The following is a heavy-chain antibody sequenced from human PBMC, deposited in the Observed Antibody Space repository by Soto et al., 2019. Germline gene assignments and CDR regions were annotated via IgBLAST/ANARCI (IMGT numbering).Heavy chain of an antibody. V-gene: IGHV4-59*02. CDR3: ARLSAGWLDP. CDR2: SGST. Sequence: QVQLQESGPGLVKPSETLSLTCTVSGGYVSSYYWSWIRQPPGKGLEWIGYSGSTNYNPSLKSRVTISVDTSKNQLSLNLSPVTAADTAVYYCARLSAGWLDPWGQGTLVTVAS. CDR1: GGYVSSYY. D-gene: IGHD6-19*01. J-gene: IGHJ5*02.